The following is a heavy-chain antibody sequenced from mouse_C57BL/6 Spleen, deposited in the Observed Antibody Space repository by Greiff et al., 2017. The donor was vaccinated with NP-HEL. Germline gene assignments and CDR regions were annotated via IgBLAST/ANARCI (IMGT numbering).Heavy chain of an antibody. V-gene: IGHV1-15*01. CDR3: TRTSTTLNYFDY. D-gene: IGHD5-5*01. J-gene: IGHJ2*01. Sequence: VQLQQSGAELVRPGASVTLSCKASGYTFTDYEMHWVKQTPVHGLEWIGAIDPETGGTAYNQKFKGKAILTADKSSSTAYMELRSLTSEDSAVYYCTRTSTTLNYFDYWGQGTTLTVSS. CDR2: IDPETGGT. CDR1: GYTFTDYE.